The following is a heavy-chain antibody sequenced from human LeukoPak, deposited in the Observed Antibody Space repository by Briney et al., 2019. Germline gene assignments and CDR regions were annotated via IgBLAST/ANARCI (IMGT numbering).Heavy chain of an antibody. CDR1: GFTFSSYA. J-gene: IGHJ4*02. D-gene: IGHD3-16*02. CDR2: ISYDGSNK. Sequence: GGSLRLSCAAPGFTFSSYAMHWVRQAPGKGLEWVAVISYDGSNKYYADSVKGRFTISRDNSKNTLYLQMTSLRAEDTAVYYCARVDDYVWGSYRYTRGGYFDYWGKGTLVTVSS. CDR3: ARVDDYVWGSYRYTRGGYFDY. V-gene: IGHV3-30*04.